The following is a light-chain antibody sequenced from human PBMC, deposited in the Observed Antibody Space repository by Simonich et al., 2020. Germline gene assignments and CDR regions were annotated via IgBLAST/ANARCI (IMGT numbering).Light chain of an antibody. V-gene: IGKV3D-20*01. J-gene: IGKJ1*01. CDR3: QQYGSSRT. Sequence: EIVLTQSPGTLSLSPGERATLSCRASQSGSSSYLAWYQQKPGLAPRLLIYDASSRATGIPDRFSGSGSGTDFTLTISRLEPEDFAVYYCQQYGSSRTFGQGTKVEIK. CDR2: DAS. CDR1: QSGSSSY.